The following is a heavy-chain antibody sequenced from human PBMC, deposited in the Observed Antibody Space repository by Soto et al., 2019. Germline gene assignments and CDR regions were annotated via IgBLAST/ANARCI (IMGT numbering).Heavy chain of an antibody. CDR3: ARDTTFTIFGVVERPRTFDY. D-gene: IGHD3-3*01. V-gene: IGHV1-3*01. CDR1: GYTFTSYA. J-gene: IGHJ4*02. Sequence: ASVKVSCKASGYTFTSYAMHWVRQAPGQRLEWMGWINAGNGNTKYSQKFQGRVTITRDTSASTAYVELSSLRSEDTAVYYCARDTTFTIFGVVERPRTFDYWGQGTLVTVSS. CDR2: INAGNGNT.